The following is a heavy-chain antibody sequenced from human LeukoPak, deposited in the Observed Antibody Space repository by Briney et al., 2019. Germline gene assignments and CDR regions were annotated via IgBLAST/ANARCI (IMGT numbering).Heavy chain of an antibody. J-gene: IGHJ5*02. CDR2: INHSGST. V-gene: IGHV4-34*01. CDR3: ASFVLRYFDWLLYHPNWFDP. CDR1: GGSFSGYY. Sequence: PSETLSLTCAVYGGSFSGYYWSWIRQPPGKGLEWIGEINHSGSTNYNPSLKSRVTISVDTSKNQFSLKLSSVTAADTAVYYCASFVLRYFDWLLYHPNWFDPWGQGTLVTVSS. D-gene: IGHD3-9*01.